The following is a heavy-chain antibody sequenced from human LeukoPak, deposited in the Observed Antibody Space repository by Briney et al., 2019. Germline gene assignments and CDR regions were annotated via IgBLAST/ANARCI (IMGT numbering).Heavy chain of an antibody. V-gene: IGHV3-23*01. CDR2: ISGNGGGT. CDR3: AKDQSPYKFYDAFDI. J-gene: IGHJ3*02. Sequence: PGESLRLSCATSGFTFSTFAMSWVRQAPGKGLEWVSSISGNGGGTYYADSVKGRFTISRDNSKATLYLVMNSLRAKDTALYYCAKDQSPYKFYDAFDIWGKGTMVTVSS. D-gene: IGHD1-1*01. CDR1: GFTFSTFA.